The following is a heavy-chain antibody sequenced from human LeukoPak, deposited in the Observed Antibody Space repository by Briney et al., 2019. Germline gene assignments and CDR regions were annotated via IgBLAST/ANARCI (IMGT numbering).Heavy chain of an antibody. CDR1: GGSISSYY. CDR3: ALSYGGITHDAFDI. D-gene: IGHD4-23*01. Sequence: KPSETLSLTCTVSGGSISSYYWSWIRQPPGKGLEWIGYIYYSGSTNYNPSLKSRVTISVDTSKNQFSLKLSSVTAADTAVYYCALSYGGITHDAFDIWGQGTMVTVSS. V-gene: IGHV4-59*01. J-gene: IGHJ3*02. CDR2: IYYSGST.